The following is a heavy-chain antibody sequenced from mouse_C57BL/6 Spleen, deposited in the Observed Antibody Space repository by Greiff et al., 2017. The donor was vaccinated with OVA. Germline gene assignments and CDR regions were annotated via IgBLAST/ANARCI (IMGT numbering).Heavy chain of an antibody. V-gene: IGHV1-82*01. CDR2: IYPGDGDT. Sequence: QVQLQQSGPELVKPGASVKISCKASGYAFSSSWMNWVKQRPGKGLEWIGRIYPGDGDTNYNGKFKGKATLTADKSSSTAYMQLSSLTSEDSAVYFCAREGGANFDDWGQGTTLTVSS. CDR3: AREGGANFDD. CDR1: GYAFSSSW. J-gene: IGHJ2*01.